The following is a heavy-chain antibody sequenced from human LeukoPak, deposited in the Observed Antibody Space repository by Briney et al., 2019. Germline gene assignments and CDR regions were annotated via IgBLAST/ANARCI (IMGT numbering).Heavy chain of an antibody. V-gene: IGHV3-33*06. CDR2: IWYDGSNK. J-gene: IGHJ4*02. D-gene: IGHD6-13*01. CDR1: GFTFSSYG. CDR3: AKDGRPYSSSWYEGYYFDY. Sequence: GGSLRLSCAASGFTFSSYGMHWVRQAPGKGLEWVAVIWYDGSNKYYADSVKGRFPISRDNSKNTLYLQMNSLRAEGAAVYYCAKDGRPYSSSWYEGYYFDYWGQGTLVTVSS.